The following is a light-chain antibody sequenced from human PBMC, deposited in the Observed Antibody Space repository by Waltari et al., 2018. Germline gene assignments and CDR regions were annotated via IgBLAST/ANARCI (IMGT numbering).Light chain of an antibody. J-gene: IGKJ2*01. CDR3: LQYDSWPPYT. CDR2: GAS. Sequence: EMVLTQSPGTLSVSPGESATLSCRARQSVSSNLAWYQQRPGQPPRLLIYGASTRATGIPARYSGSGSGTEFTLTISSLQSEDFAVDYCLQYDSWPPYTFGQGTKLEIK. CDR1: QSVSSN. V-gene: IGKV3-15*01.